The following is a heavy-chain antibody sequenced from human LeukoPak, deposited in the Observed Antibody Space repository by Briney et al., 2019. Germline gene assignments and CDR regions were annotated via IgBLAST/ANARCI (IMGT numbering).Heavy chain of an antibody. J-gene: IGHJ3*02. V-gene: IGHV3-21*01. CDR3: ARVPLLRYFDWLNAFDI. CDR1: GFTFSSYS. Sequence: TGGSLRLSCAASGFTFSSYSMNWVRQAPGKGLEWVSSISSSSSYIYYADSVKGRFTISRDNAKNSLYLQMNSLRAEDTAVYYCARVPLLRYFDWLNAFDIWGQGTMVTVSS. D-gene: IGHD3-9*01. CDR2: ISSSSSYI.